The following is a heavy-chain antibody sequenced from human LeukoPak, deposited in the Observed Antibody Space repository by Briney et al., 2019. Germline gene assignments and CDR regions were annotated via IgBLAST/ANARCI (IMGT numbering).Heavy chain of an antibody. CDR1: GFTFSSYS. J-gene: IGHJ3*02. V-gene: IGHV3-21*01. CDR2: ISSSSSYI. CDR3: ARTPVADAFDI. D-gene: IGHD6-19*01. Sequence: GGSLRLTCAASGFTFSSYSMNWVRQAPGKGLEWVSSISSSSSYIYYADSVKGRFTISRDNAKNSLYLQMNSLRAEDTAVYYCARTPVADAFDIWGQGTMVTVSS.